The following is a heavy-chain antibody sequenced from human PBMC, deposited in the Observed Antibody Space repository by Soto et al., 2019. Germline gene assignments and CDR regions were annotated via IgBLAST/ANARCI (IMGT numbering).Heavy chain of an antibody. CDR3: AMVDVYVTPSPQDV. CDR2: INAYNGNT. V-gene: IGHV1-18*01. D-gene: IGHD3-16*01. Sequence: QVQLVQSGAEVKNPGASVKVSCKASGYSFTRYGIGWARQAPGQGLAWMGGINAYNGNTNYAQNLQGRLTLTTDTSTTTAYMGLRSLRSNDTAIYYCAMVDVYVTPSPQDVWGQGTTVTVSS. CDR1: GYSFTRYG. J-gene: IGHJ6*02.